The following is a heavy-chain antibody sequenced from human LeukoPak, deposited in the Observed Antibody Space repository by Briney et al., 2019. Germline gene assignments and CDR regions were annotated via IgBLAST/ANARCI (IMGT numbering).Heavy chain of an antibody. V-gene: IGHV1-8*01. CDR2: MNPNSGNT. J-gene: IGHJ5*02. CDR1: GYTFTSYD. CDR3: ARKGLLGSGKPWFDP. D-gene: IGHD2-15*01. Sequence: WASVKVSCKASGYTFTSYDINWVRQASGQGLEWMGWMNPNSGNTASAQKFQGRVTMTTNTSISTAYMELTGLRSEDTAMYFCARKGLLGSGKPWFDPWGRGTLVTVSS.